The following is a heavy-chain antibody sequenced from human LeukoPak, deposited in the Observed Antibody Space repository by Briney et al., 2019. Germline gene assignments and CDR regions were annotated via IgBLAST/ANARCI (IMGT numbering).Heavy chain of an antibody. CDR1: GYTFTGYY. CDR3: ARSDYNGSGRCMDV. J-gene: IGHJ6*02. V-gene: IGHV1-2*04. D-gene: IGHD3-10*01. Sequence: ASVKVSCKAYGYTFTGYYMHWVRQAPGQGLEWMGWINPSSGGTNYAQKFQGWVTMTRDTSISTAYMELSRLRSDDTAVYYCARSDYNGSGRCMDVRGQGTTVTVSS. CDR2: INPSSGGT.